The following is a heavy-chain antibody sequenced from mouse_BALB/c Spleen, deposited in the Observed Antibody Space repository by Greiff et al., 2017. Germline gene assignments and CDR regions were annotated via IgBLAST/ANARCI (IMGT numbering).Heavy chain of an antibody. D-gene: IGHD1-1*01. V-gene: IGHV1-77*01. CDR3: AKTQYGSSAWFAY. Sequence: VKLMESGPELVKPGASVKMSCKASGYTFTDYVISWVKQRTGQGLEWIGEIYPGSGSTYYNEKFKGKATLTADKSSNTAYMQLSSLTSEDSAVYFGAKTQYGSSAWFAYWGQGTLVTVSA. CDR1: GYTFTDYV. CDR2: IYPGSGST. J-gene: IGHJ3*01.